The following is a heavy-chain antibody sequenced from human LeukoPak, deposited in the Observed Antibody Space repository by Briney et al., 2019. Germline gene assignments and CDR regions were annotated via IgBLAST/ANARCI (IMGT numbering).Heavy chain of an antibody. D-gene: IGHD3-22*01. J-gene: IGHJ4*02. CDR1: GYTLTNYY. Sequence: ASVRVSCKASGYTLTNYYMHWVRQAPGQGLEWMGIINPSGGSTRYAQKFQGRDTMTRDTSTNTVYMELSSLRSEDTAMYYCARVASYDSSAYYGYWGQGTLVTVSS. CDR3: ARVASYDSSAYYGY. V-gene: IGHV1-46*01. CDR2: INPSGGST.